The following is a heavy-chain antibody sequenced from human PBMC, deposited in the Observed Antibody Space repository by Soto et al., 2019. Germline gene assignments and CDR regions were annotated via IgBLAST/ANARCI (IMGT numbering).Heavy chain of an antibody. CDR2: IYHSGST. CDR3: ARGNVVAIDY. CDR1: GGSISSGGYS. D-gene: IGHD2-21*01. J-gene: IGHJ4*02. V-gene: IGHV4-30-2*01. Sequence: QLQLQESGSGLVKPSQTLSLTCAVSGGSISSGGYSWSWIRQPPGKGLEWIGYIYHSGSTYYNPSLXSXAXLXXDRSKNQFSLKLSSVTAADTAVYYCARGNVVAIDYWGQGTLVTVSS.